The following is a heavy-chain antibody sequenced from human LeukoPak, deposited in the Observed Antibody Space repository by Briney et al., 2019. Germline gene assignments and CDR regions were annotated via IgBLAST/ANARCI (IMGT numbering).Heavy chain of an antibody. CDR2: IIPIFGTA. D-gene: IGHD3-22*01. CDR1: GGTFSSYA. V-gene: IGHV1-69*13. Sequence: GASVKVSCKASGGTFSSYAISWVRQAPGQGLEWMGGIIPIFGTANYAQKFQGRVTITADESTSTAYMELSRLRSEDTAVYYCARDGYDSSGYAFDIWGQGTMVTVSS. J-gene: IGHJ3*02. CDR3: ARDGYDSSGYAFDI.